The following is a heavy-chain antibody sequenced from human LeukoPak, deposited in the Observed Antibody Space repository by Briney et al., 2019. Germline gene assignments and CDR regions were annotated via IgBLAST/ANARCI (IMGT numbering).Heavy chain of an antibody. CDR3: ARAWGIVGATGGAFDI. Sequence: GGYLRLSCAASGFNVSSNYMSWVRQAPGKGLEWVSVIYSGGSTYYADSVKGRFTISRDNSKNTLYLQMNSLRAEDTAVYYCARAWGIVGATGGAFDIWGQGTMVTVSS. V-gene: IGHV3-53*01. D-gene: IGHD1-26*01. J-gene: IGHJ3*02. CDR2: IYSGGST. CDR1: GFNVSSNY.